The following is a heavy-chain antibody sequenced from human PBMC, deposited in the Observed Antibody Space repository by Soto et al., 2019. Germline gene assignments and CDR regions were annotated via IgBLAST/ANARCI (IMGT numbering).Heavy chain of an antibody. CDR3: ARQRTSVVTQAYFDV. V-gene: IGHV4-38-2*01. CDR2: IYHSGST. CDR1: GYSISSGYY. Sequence: SETLSLTCAVSGYSISSGYYWGWIRQPPVKRLERIGSIYHSGSTYYHPSLKSRVTISVDTSKNQFSLKLKSVTAADTALYFCARQRTSVVTQAYFDVWGPGSLVTVSS. J-gene: IGHJ4*02. D-gene: IGHD2-21*02.